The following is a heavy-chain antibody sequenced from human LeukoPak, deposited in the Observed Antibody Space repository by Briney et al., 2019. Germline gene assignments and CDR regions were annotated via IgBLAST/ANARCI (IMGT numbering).Heavy chain of an antibody. CDR3: ARVAAAENWFDP. CDR2: IYYSGST. V-gene: IGHV4-30-4*08. Sequence: LRLSCAASGFTFSSYAMSWVRQPPGKGLEWIGYIYYSGSTYYNPSLKSRVTISVDTSKNQFSLKLSSVTAADTAVYYCARVAAAENWFDPWGQGTLVTVSS. J-gene: IGHJ5*02. CDR1: GFTFSSYA. D-gene: IGHD6-13*01.